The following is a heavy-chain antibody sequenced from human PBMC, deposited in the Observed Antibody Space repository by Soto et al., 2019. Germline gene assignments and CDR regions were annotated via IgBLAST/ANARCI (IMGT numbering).Heavy chain of an antibody. D-gene: IGHD6-19*01. CDR3: ARAQHWLVGDWFDP. V-gene: IGHV4-59*01. CDR1: GGSISSYY. J-gene: IGHJ5*02. Sequence: SETLSLTCTVSGGSISSYYWSWIRQPPGKGLEWIGYIYYSGSTNYNPSLKSRVTVSVDTSKNQFSLKLSSVTAADTAVYYCARAQHWLVGDWFDPWGQGTLVTVSS. CDR2: IYYSGST.